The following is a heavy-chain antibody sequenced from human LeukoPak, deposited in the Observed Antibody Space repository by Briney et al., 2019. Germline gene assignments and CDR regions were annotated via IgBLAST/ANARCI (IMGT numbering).Heavy chain of an antibody. CDR2: ISSSSSYV. CDR1: GFTVSSNY. Sequence: GGSLRLSCAASGFTVSSNYMTWVRQAPGKGLEWVSSISSSSSYVYYADSVKGRFTISRDNAKNSLYLQMNSLRAEDTAVYYCASLTYDYSNYAPPYDYWGQGTLVTVSS. J-gene: IGHJ4*02. D-gene: IGHD4-11*01. CDR3: ASLTYDYSNYAPPYDY. V-gene: IGHV3-21*01.